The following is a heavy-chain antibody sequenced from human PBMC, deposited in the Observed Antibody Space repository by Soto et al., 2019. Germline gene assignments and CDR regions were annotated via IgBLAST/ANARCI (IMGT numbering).Heavy chain of an antibody. D-gene: IGHD2-21*01. J-gene: IGHJ5*02. CDR2: IYQSGTT. Sequence: QLQLQESGSGLLKPSQALSLTCTVSGGSITSGVYSWNWIRQPPGQNLVGIGYIYQSGTTYYNPSFGGRVTLSLDGSRNQLSLNLRSVTVADTAVYYCVRGGVLVAIGEFDLWGQGTLVTVAS. V-gene: IGHV4-30-2*01. CDR1: GGSITSGVYS. CDR3: VRGGVLVAIGEFDL.